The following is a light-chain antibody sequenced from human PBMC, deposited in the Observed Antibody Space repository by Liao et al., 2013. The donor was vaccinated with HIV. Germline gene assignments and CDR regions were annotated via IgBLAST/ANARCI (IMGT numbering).Light chain of an antibody. Sequence: SYVLTQPASVSVAPGNTATITCGGGKIGSESVHWYQQRSGQAPVLVIFHGIDRPSGIPERFSGSNSGNTATLTISGTQAVDEADYFCQAWDRSADVVFGGGTKLTVL. CDR1: KIGSES. CDR3: QAWDRSADVV. J-gene: IGLJ2*01. V-gene: IGLV3-21*01. CDR2: HGI.